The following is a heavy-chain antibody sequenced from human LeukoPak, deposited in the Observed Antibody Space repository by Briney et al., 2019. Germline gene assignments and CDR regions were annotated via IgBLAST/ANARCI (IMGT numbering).Heavy chain of an antibody. CDR2: MKPNSGNT. Sequence: SVKVSCKASGYTFTNYDINWVRQAAGQGLEWMGYMKPNSGNTGYAQKFQGRVTMTRDTSISTAYMELSSLTSEDTAVYYCATELRWKDHWGQGTPVTVSS. CDR1: GYTFTNYD. D-gene: IGHD4-23*01. V-gene: IGHV1-8*01. CDR3: ATELRWKDH. J-gene: IGHJ4*02.